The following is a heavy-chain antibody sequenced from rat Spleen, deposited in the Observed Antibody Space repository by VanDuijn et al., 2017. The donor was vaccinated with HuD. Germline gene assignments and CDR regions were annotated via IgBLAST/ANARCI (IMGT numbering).Heavy chain of an antibody. J-gene: IGHJ2*01. Sequence: EVQLVESDGGLVQPGRSLKLSCAASGFTFSDYYMAWVRQAPTKGLEWVATISYDGSSTYYPDSMKGRFTISRDNAENTVYLQMDSLRSEDTATYYCARRYYSGFDYWGQGVMVTVSS. CDR1: GFTFSDYY. D-gene: IGHD1-1*01. CDR3: ARRYYSGFDY. V-gene: IGHV5-29*01. CDR2: ISYDGSST.